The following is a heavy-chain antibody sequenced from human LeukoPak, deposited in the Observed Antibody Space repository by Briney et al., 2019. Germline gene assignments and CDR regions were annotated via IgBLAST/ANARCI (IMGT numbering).Heavy chain of an antibody. J-gene: IGHJ4*02. CDR2: IKQDGSKK. CDR1: GLPFSSYW. Sequence: PGGSLRLSCVASGLPFSSYWMTWVRQAPGKGLEWVANIKQDGSKKSYVDSVMGRFTISRDNAKNSLYLQMNSLRAEDTAIYYCTRVGYIDEGIDYWGQGTLVTVSS. V-gene: IGHV3-7*04. D-gene: IGHD5-24*01. CDR3: TRVGYIDEGIDY.